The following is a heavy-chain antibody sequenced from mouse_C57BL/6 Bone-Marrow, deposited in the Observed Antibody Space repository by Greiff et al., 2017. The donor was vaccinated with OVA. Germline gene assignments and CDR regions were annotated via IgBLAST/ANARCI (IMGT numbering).Heavy chain of an antibody. Sequence: QVQLQQPGAELVKPGASVKLSCKASGYTFTSYWMQWVKQRPGQGLEWIGEIDPSDSYTNYNQKFKGKATLTVDTSSSTAYMQLSSLTSEDSAVYYCAIRGDYDYSYGYFDVWGTGTTVTVSS. CDR1: GYTFTSYW. V-gene: IGHV1-50*01. D-gene: IGHD2-4*01. CDR2: IDPSDSYT. CDR3: AIRGDYDYSYGYFDV. J-gene: IGHJ1*03.